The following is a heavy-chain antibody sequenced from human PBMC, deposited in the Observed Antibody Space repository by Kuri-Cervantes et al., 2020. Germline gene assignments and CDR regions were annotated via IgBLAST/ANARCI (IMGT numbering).Heavy chain of an antibody. CDR3: AKWVGDLNYGMDV. CDR1: GFTFDDYA. D-gene: IGHD1-26*01. Sequence: SLKISCAASGFTFDDYAMHWVRQAPGKGLEWVSGISWNSGSIGYADSVKGRFTISRDNAKNSLYLQMNSLRAEDTALYYCAKWVGDLNYGMDVWGQGTMVTVSS. CDR2: ISWNSGSI. V-gene: IGHV3-9*01. J-gene: IGHJ6*02.